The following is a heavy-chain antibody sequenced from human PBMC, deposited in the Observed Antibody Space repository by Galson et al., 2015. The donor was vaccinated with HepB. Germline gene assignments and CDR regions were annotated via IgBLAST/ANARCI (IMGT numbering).Heavy chain of an antibody. V-gene: IGHV1-2*02. Sequence: SVKVSCKASGVTLTGYYMHWMRQAPGQGLEWIGGINPNSGRKKYVQKFQDRVTVTRDTHTKIDYMELTRLTSDDTAVYYCAAEHCSGASGDSCLKASAYSGQGTLLTVSS. CDR3: AAEHCSGASGDSCLKASAY. CDR1: GVTLTGYY. CDR2: INPNSGRK. D-gene: IGHD2-15*01. J-gene: IGHJ4*02.